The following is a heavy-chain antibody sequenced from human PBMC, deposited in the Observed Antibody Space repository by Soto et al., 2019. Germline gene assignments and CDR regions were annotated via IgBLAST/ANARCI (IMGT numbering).Heavy chain of an antibody. D-gene: IGHD3-10*01. Sequence: GGSLRLSCAASGFTFSRFELHWVRQAPGKGLEWISYISGSGSTAYYASSVEGRFTISRDNANNSVYLQMDSLRAEDTALYYCTRAAWFPYLSFYWGQGALVTVSS. CDR3: TRAAWFPYLSFY. CDR2: ISGSGSTA. V-gene: IGHV3-48*03. CDR1: GFTFSRFE. J-gene: IGHJ4*02.